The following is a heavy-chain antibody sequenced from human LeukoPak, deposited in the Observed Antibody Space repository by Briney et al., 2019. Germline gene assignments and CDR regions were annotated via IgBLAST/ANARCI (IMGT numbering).Heavy chain of an antibody. D-gene: IGHD1-26*01. V-gene: IGHV3-7*01. J-gene: IGHJ4*02. CDR2: IKQDGSEK. CDR3: ARVVSGNYHDFDY. CDR1: GFTFDDYG. Sequence: TGGSLRLSCAASGFTFDDYGMSWVRQAPGKGLEWVANIKQDGSEKYYVDSVKGRFTISRDNAKNSLYLQMNSLRAEDTAVYYCARVVSGNYHDFDYWGQGTLVTVSS.